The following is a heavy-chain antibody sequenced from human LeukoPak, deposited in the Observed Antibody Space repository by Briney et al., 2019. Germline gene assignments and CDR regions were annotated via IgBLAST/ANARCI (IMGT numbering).Heavy chain of an antibody. D-gene: IGHD3-22*01. CDR3: ARYQDSSGYYYDY. Sequence: SETLSLTCAVSGGSISSDGYSWSWIRQPPGKGLEWIGYIYHSGSTYYNPSLKSRVTISVDRSKNQFSLKLTSGTAADTAVYYCARYQDSSGYYYDYWGQGTLVTVSS. CDR1: GGSISSDGYS. V-gene: IGHV4-30-2*01. CDR2: IYHSGST. J-gene: IGHJ4*02.